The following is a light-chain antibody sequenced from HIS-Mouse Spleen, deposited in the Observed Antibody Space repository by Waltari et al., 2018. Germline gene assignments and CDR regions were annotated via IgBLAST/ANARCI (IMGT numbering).Light chain of an antibody. V-gene: IGLV2-23*01. Sequence: QSALTQPASVSGSPGPSITISCPATSSDVRSYNLVSWYQQHPGKAPKLMIYEGSKRPSGVSNRFSGSKSGNTASLTISGLQAEDEADYYCCSYAGSSTYVFGTGTKVTVL. CDR1: SSDVRSYNL. J-gene: IGLJ1*01. CDR2: EGS. CDR3: CSYAGSSTYV.